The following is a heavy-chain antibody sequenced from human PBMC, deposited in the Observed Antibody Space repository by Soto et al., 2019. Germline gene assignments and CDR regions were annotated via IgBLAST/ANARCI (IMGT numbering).Heavy chain of an antibody. CDR1: GYIFVNYG. CDR3: VMVDNYVTPTPQDV. CDR2: ISPYTGNT. V-gene: IGHV1-18*01. J-gene: IGHJ6*02. Sequence: QVQLVQSGDEVKKPGASVKVSCKASGYIFVNYGIAWVRQAPGQGLEWMGWISPYTGNTHSATKVQGRLTMTTDRSTSTAYMDLGSLTSDDTAVYYCVMVDNYVTPTPQDVCGQGTTVTVSS. D-gene: IGHD3-16*01.